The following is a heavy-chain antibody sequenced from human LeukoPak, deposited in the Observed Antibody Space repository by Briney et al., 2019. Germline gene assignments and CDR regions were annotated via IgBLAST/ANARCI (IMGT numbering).Heavy chain of an antibody. CDR1: GYTFTSYG. D-gene: IGHD3-3*01. CDR2: ISAYNGKT. J-gene: IGHJ6*02. CDR3: ATDQYAIFGVVIRGPYYYYGMDV. V-gene: IGHV1-18*01. Sequence: ASVKVPCKASGYTFTSYGISWVRQAPGQGREWMGWISAYNGKTNYAQKLQGRVTMSTDTSPSTAYMELRSLRSDDTAVYYCATDQYAIFGVVIRGPYYYYGMDVWGQGTTVTVSS.